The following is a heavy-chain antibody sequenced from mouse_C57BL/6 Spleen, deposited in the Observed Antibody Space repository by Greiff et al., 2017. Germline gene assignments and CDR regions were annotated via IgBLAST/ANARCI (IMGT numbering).Heavy chain of an antibody. Sequence: EVMLVESGGGLVQPGGSLKLSCAASGFTFSDYGMAWVRQAPRKGPEWVAFISNLAYSIYYADTVTGRFTISRENAKNTLYLEMSSLRYEDADMYYCERRDYGSSLDYWGQGTTLTVSS. D-gene: IGHD1-1*01. J-gene: IGHJ2*01. CDR1: GFTFSDYG. CDR2: ISNLAYSI. CDR3: ERRDYGSSLDY. V-gene: IGHV5-15*01.